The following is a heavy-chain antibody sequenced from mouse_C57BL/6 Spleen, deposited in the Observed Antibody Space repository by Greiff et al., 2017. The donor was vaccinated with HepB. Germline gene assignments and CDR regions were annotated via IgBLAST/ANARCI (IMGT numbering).Heavy chain of an antibody. CDR1: GFTFSSYG. CDR3: ARPGSAY. J-gene: IGHJ3*01. Sequence: EVMLVESGGDLVKPGGSLKLSCAASGFTFSSYGMSWVRQTPDKRLEWVATISSGGSYTYYPDSVKGRFTISRDNAKNTLYLQMSSLKSEDTAMYYCARPGSAYWGQGTLVTVSA. V-gene: IGHV5-6*01. CDR2: ISSGGSYT. D-gene: IGHD2-2*01.